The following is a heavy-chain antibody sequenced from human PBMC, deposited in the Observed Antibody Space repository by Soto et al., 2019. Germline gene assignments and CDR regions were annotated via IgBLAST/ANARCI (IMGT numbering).Heavy chain of an antibody. CDR1: GLIFSSYT. D-gene: IGHD2-2*01. Sequence: GGSLRLSCAASGLIFSSYTMHWVRQAPGKGLEWVAVILYDGSNEYYADSVKGRFTISRDNSKNTLYLQMNSLTAEDTAEYYCARGVIPAAPDVFDIWGRGTVVTVSS. CDR2: ILYDGSNE. CDR3: ARGVIPAAPDVFDI. V-gene: IGHV3-30-3*01. J-gene: IGHJ3*02.